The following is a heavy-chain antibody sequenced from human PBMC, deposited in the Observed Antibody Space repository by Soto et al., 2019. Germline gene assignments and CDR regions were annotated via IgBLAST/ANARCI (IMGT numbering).Heavy chain of an antibody. J-gene: IGHJ4*02. CDR2: ITDSGDST. Sequence: GGSLRLSCAASGFTFSNYAMSWVRQAPGKGLEWVSGITDSGDSTYCADSVKGRFTISRDNSKNTLFLQMNSLRGEDTALYYCAKDPPVFHDYFDQWRRGTLVTVSA. CDR1: GFTFSNYA. D-gene: IGHD3-16*01. V-gene: IGHV3-23*01. CDR3: AKDPPVFHDYFDQ.